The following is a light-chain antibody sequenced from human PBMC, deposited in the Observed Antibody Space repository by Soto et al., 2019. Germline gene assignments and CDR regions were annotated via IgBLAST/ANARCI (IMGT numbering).Light chain of an antibody. CDR2: KAS. V-gene: IGKV1-5*03. CDR3: QQHNTYPWT. J-gene: IGKJ1*01. Sequence: DIQMTQSPSTLSASVGDRVTITCRASQSINTWLAWYRQKPGKAPNLLIYKASSLESGVPSRFSGSGSGTEFTITISSLQPDDFATYSCQQHNTYPWTFGQGTKVEIK. CDR1: QSINTW.